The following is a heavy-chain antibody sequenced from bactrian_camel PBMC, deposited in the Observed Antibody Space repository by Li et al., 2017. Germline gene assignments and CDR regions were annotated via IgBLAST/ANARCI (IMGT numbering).Heavy chain of an antibody. V-gene: IGHV3S40*01. Sequence: DVQLVESGGGLVQPGGSLRLSCAASGFTFSSYHMSWVRQAPGKGLEWVSSISTDGSTTSYADSVKGRFTISVDNAKNTVYLQLNSLKTEDSAMYYCKPGDRYYTDYAPNGYWGQGTQVTVS. CDR1: GFTFSSYH. J-gene: IGHJ4*01. CDR3: KPGDRYYTDYAPNGY. D-gene: IGHD4*01. CDR2: ISTDGSTT.